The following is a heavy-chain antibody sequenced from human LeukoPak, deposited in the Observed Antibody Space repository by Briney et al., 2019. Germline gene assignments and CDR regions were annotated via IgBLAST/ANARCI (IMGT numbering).Heavy chain of an antibody. J-gene: IGHJ4*02. CDR3: ARGEEWELLFDY. CDR2: INPNSGGT. D-gene: IGHD1-26*01. CDR1: GYTFTSYY. Sequence: ASVKVSCKASGYTFTSYYLHWVRQAPGQGLEWMGWINPNSGGTNYAQKFQGRVTMTRDTSISTAYMELSRLRSDDTAVYYCARGEEWELLFDYWGQGTLVTVSS. V-gene: IGHV1-2*02.